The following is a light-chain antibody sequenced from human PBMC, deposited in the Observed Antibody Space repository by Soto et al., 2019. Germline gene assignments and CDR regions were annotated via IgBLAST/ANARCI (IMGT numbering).Light chain of an antibody. Sequence: DIQMTQSPSSLSASVGDIVTITCLASQSISDSLNWYQHKPGTAPKLLIYAASSLQSGVPSRFSGGGSRTDFTLTISSLQPEDFVTYFCQQSFSFPATFGGGTKVDIK. V-gene: IGKV1-39*01. J-gene: IGKJ4*01. CDR1: QSISDS. CDR3: QQSFSFPAT. CDR2: AAS.